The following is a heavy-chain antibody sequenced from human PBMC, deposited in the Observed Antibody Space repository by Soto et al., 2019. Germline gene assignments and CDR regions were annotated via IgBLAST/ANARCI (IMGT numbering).Heavy chain of an antibody. CDR2: IYPSVSS. Sequence: SETLSLTCSVAGFAISRGYYWSWVRQPPGKGLEWIGSIYPSVSSYHNPSLETRVRLSIDTSKNQLTLNLTSVTAADTALYYCAREKVGTTFFDNWGQGIQVTVSS. D-gene: IGHD1-1*01. CDR1: GFAISRGYY. V-gene: IGHV4-38-2*02. J-gene: IGHJ4*02. CDR3: AREKVGTTFFDN.